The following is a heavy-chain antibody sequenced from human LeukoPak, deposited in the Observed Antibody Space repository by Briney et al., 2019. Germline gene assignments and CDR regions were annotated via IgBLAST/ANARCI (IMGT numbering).Heavy chain of an antibody. CDR3: ARRRSSSWLYYYYYYMDV. CDR2: INHSGST. J-gene: IGHJ6*03. V-gene: IGHV4-34*01. CDR1: GGSFSGYY. D-gene: IGHD6-13*01. Sequence: SSETLSLTCAVYGGSFSGYYWSWIRQPPGKGLEWIGEINHSGSTNYNPSLNSRVTISVDTSKNQFSLKLSSVTAADTAVYYCARRRSSSWLYYYYYYMDVWGKGTTVTISS.